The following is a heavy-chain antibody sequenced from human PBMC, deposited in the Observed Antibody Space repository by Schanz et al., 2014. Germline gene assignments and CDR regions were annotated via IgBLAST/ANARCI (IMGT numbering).Heavy chain of an antibody. D-gene: IGHD1-1*01. J-gene: IGHJ2*01. Sequence: QVQLQESGPGLVKPSQTLSLTCTVSGGSIRSGTYYWSWIRQPAGKALEWVGRVFPKGITNYNPSLKSRSPISLDPSKTQFSLTLTSLTAADTAVYYCARDTTWRLDLWGRGTLXTVSS. CDR1: GGSIRSGTYY. CDR3: ARDTTWRLDL. CDR2: VFPKGIT. V-gene: IGHV4-61*02.